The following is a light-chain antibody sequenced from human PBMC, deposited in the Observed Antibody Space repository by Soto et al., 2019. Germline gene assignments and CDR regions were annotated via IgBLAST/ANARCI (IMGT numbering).Light chain of an antibody. V-gene: IGLV2-18*02. CDR1: SSDLGGYNR. Sequence: QSALTQPPSVSGFPGQSVTISCTGTSSDLGGYNRVSWYQQPPGTAPKLMIYEVSNRHSGVPHRFSGSKSANTASPTISGLQAEDEADYYCSSYTSTSTYVFGTGTTLTVL. J-gene: IGLJ1*01. CDR3: SSYTSTSTYV. CDR2: EVS.